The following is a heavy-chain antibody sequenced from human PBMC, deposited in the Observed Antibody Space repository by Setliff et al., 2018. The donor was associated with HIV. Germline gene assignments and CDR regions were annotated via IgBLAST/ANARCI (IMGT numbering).Heavy chain of an antibody. CDR2: IYHSGST. CDR3: AKEHGNYDTSADYSPDAFDI. Sequence: PSETLSLTCTVSGYSISNGYYWAWIRQTPGKGPEWIGSIYHSGSTYYNPSLKSRVTISVATSKKQFSLKLTAVTAADTAVYYCAKEHGNYDTSADYSPDAFDILVQGTMVTVAS. V-gene: IGHV4-38-2*02. CDR1: GYSISNGYY. D-gene: IGHD3-22*01. J-gene: IGHJ3*02.